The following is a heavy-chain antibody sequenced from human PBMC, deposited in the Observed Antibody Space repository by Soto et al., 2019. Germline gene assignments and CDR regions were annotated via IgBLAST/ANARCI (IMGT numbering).Heavy chain of an antibody. V-gene: IGHV1-24*01. J-gene: IGHJ6*02. CDR3: ARVIISFWVAATGSYYYYGMDV. CDR2: FDPEDGET. D-gene: IGHD2-15*01. CDR1: GYTLTELS. Sequence: ASVKVSCKVSGYTLTELSMHWVRQAPGKGLEWMGGFDPEDGETIYAQKFQGRVTMTEDTFTDTAYMGLRSLRSEDTAVYYCARVIISFWVAATGSYYYYGMDVWGQGTTVTVSS.